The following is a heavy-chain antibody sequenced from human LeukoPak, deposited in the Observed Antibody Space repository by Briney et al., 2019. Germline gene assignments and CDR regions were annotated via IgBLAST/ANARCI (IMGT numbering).Heavy chain of an antibody. V-gene: IGHV3-21*04. CDR1: AFSLNAYN. Sequence: PGGSLRLSCAASAFSLNAYNMNWVRQAPGKGLEWVSSISYTGTYIYYADSVKGRFTISRDNAQDSLYLQMNSLRAEDTAIYYCVRDRGTYRPIDYWGQGTLVTVSS. J-gene: IGHJ4*02. D-gene: IGHD1-26*01. CDR2: ISYTGTYI. CDR3: VRDRGTYRPIDY.